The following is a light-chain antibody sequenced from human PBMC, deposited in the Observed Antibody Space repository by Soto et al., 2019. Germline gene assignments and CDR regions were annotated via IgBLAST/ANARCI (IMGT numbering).Light chain of an antibody. CDR2: GAS. Sequence: SPSTLSVSPGERATLSCRASQSVSSNLAWYQQKPGQAPRLLIYGASTRATGIPARFSGSGSGTEFTLTISSLQSEDFAAYYCQQYNNRPPWTFGQGTKVDIK. CDR3: QQYNNRPPWT. J-gene: IGKJ1*01. V-gene: IGKV3-15*01. CDR1: QSVSSN.